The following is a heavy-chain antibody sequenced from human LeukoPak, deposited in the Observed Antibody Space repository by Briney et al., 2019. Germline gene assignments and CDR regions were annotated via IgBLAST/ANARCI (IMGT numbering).Heavy chain of an antibody. CDR3: ARRTLVVVPAATDWFDP. Sequence: SETLSLTCAVSGYSISSGYYWGWIRQPPGKGLEWIGSIYHSGSTYYNPSLKSRVTISVDTSKNQFSLKLSSVTAADTAVYYCARRTLVVVPAATDWFDPWGQGTLVTVSS. V-gene: IGHV4-38-2*01. CDR1: GYSISSGYY. CDR2: IYHSGST. D-gene: IGHD2-2*01. J-gene: IGHJ5*02.